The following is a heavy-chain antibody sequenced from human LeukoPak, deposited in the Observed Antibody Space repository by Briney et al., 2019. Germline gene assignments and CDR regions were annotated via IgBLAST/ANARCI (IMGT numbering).Heavy chain of an antibody. V-gene: IGHV4-39*07. J-gene: IGHJ5*02. Sequence: SETLSLTCTVSGGSISSSSYYWGWIRQPPGKGLEWIGSIYYSGSTYYNPSPKSRVTISVDTSKNQFSLKLSSVTAADTAVYYCASFPSPNYRARVGHSSGGWFDPWGQGTLVTVSS. CDR1: GGSISSSSYY. CDR2: IYYSGST. D-gene: IGHD6-25*01. CDR3: ASFPSPNYRARVGHSSGGWFDP.